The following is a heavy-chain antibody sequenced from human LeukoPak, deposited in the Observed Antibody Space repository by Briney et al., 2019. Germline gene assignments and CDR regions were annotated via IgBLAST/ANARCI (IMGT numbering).Heavy chain of an antibody. Sequence: GGSLRLSCVASGFTLSTNYMSWVRQAPGKGPEWLSVLYRGGTTYYAGSVKGRFTISRDDSKNTLYLQMNSLRAEDTAVYYCASGYCSSTSCYPFDYWGQGTLVTVSS. CDR1: GFTLSTNY. CDR3: ASGYCSSTSCYPFDY. D-gene: IGHD2-2*01. V-gene: IGHV3-66*01. CDR2: LYRGGTT. J-gene: IGHJ4*02.